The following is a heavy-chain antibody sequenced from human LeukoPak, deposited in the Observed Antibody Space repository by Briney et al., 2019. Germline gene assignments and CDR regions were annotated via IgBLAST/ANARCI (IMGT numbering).Heavy chain of an antibody. D-gene: IGHD3-9*01. V-gene: IGHV4-39*01. J-gene: IGHJ6*03. CDR1: GGSISSSSYY. CDR3: AGHGERYFDSYYMDV. CDR2: IYYSGST. Sequence: SETLSLTCTVSGGSISSSSYYWGWIRQPPGKGLEWIGSIYYSGSTYYNPSLKSRVTISVDTSKNQFSLKLSSVTAADTAVYYCAGHGERYFDSYYMDVWGKGTTVTISS.